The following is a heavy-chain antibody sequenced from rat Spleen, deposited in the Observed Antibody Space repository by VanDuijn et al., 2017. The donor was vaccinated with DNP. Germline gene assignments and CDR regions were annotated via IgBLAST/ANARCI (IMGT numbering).Heavy chain of an antibody. J-gene: IGHJ2*01. CDR2: IIYDGSGT. Sequence: EVQLVESGGGLVQPGRSLKLSCAASGFTFSNYDMVWVRQAPTKGLEWVATIIYDGSGTYHRDSVKGRFTISRDNAKSTLYLQMDSLRSEDTATYYCATEDYGYTFAYWGQGVMVTVSS. D-gene: IGHD1-6*01. V-gene: IGHV5S10*01. CDR3: ATEDYGYTFAY. CDR1: GFTFSNYD.